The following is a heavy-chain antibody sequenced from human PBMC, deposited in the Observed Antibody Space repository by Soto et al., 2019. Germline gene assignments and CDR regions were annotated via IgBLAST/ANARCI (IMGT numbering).Heavy chain of an antibody. CDR3: AKALMTTVTTFDY. J-gene: IGHJ4*02. D-gene: IGHD4-17*01. V-gene: IGHV3-30*18. CDR1: GFTFSSYG. CDR2: ISYDGSNK. Sequence: AGGSLRLSCAASGFTFSSYGMHWVRQAPGKGLEWVAVISYDGSNKYYADSVRGRFTISRDNSKNTLYLQMNSLRAEDTAVYYCAKALMTTVTTFDYWGQGTLVTVSS.